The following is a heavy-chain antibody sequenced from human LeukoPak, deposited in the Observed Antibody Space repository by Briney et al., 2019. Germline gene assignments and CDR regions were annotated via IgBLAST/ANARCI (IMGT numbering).Heavy chain of an antibody. CDR1: GGSISSSSYY. D-gene: IGHD3-22*01. CDR3: ARGPYSYDSSGAFDI. Sequence: SETLSLTCTVSGGSISSSSYYWGWIRQPPGKGLEWIGSISNSGSTNYNPSLKSRVTISVDTSKNQFSLKLSSVTAADTAVYFCARGPYSYDSSGAFDIWGQGTMVTVSS. V-gene: IGHV4-39*07. J-gene: IGHJ3*02. CDR2: ISNSGST.